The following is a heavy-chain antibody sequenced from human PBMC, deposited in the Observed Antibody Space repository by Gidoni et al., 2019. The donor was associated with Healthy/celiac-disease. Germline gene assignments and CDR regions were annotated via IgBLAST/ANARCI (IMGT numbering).Heavy chain of an antibody. CDR1: GFTFGDHA. J-gene: IGHJ4*02. V-gene: IGHV3-49*05. CDR3: TRWTGYYDY. Sequence: EVQLVESGGGLVKPGRSLRLSGTGSGFTFGDHAMSWFRQAPGKGLEWVGFIRRKASGGTTEYAASVKGRFTISRDDSKSIAYLQMNSLKTDDTAMYYCTRWTGYYDYWGQGTLVTVSS. D-gene: IGHD3-9*01. CDR2: IRRKASGGTT.